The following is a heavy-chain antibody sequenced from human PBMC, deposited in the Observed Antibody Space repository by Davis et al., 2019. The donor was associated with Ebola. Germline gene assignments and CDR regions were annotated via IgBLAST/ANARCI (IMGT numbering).Heavy chain of an antibody. CDR2: ISGSGVST. CDR1: GFTFSSYA. CDR3: AKAGCGSTSCYSNQ. J-gene: IGHJ4*02. Sequence: GESLKISCAASGFTFSSYAMSWVRQAPGKGLEWVSTISGSGVSTYYADSVKGRFTISRDNSKNTLYLQMNSLRAEDTAQYYCAKAGCGSTSCYSNQWGRGTLVTVSS. V-gene: IGHV3-23*01. D-gene: IGHD2-2*01.